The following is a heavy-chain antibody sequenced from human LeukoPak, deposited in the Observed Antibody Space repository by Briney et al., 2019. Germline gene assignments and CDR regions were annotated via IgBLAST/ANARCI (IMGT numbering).Heavy chain of an antibody. J-gene: IGHJ4*02. D-gene: IGHD4-17*01. V-gene: IGHV4-59*01. CDR2: MYNSGRT. Sequence: SETLSLTCTVSGGSISGSYWSWIRQPPGERLEWIAYMYNSGRTNYNPSLKSRVTISIDTSKNQFSLKLSSLTAADTAIYYCARGIESYGDYGYWGQGILVTVSS. CDR3: ARGIESYGDYGY. CDR1: GGSISGSY.